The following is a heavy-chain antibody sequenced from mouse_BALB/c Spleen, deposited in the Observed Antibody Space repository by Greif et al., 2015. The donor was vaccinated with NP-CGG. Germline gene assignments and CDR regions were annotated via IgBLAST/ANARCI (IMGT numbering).Heavy chain of an antibody. D-gene: IGHD4-1*01. Sequence: EVMLVESGGGLVKPGGSLKLSCAASGFTFRDYYMYWVRRTPEKRLEWVATISDGGSYTYYPDSVKGRFTISRDNAKNNLYLQMSSLKSEDTAMYYCARDGVTGTGFDYWGQGTTLTVSS. CDR1: GFTFRDYY. V-gene: IGHV5-4*02. CDR3: ARDGVTGTGFDY. CDR2: ISDGGSYT. J-gene: IGHJ2*01.